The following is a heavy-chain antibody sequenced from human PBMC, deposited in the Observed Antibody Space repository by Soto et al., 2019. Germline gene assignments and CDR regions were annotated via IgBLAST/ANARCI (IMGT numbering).Heavy chain of an antibody. D-gene: IGHD6-13*01. J-gene: IGHJ5*02. CDR2: IDPSDSYT. V-gene: IGHV5-10-1*01. CDR3: ARHISAGTFLWWFDP. Sequence: PGESLKISCKGSGYSFTSYWISWVRQMPGKGLEWMGRIDPSDSYTNYSPSFQGRVTISADKSISTAYLQWSSLKASDTAMYYCARHISAGTFLWWFDPWGQGTLVTVSS. CDR1: GYSFTSYW.